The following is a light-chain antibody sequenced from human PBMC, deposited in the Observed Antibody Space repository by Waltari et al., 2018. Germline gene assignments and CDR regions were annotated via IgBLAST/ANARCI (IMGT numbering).Light chain of an antibody. CDR1: QSVSRA. V-gene: IGKV3-20*01. Sequence: ETVLTPSPATLSFSPGETATHFCTAIQSVSRALAWYQQKPGQAPRLLIYNASSRATGIPDRFSGSGSGTDFGLTISRLEPEDFAVYYCQEYVRLPATFGQGTKVEIK. CDR2: NAS. J-gene: IGKJ1*01. CDR3: QEYVRLPAT.